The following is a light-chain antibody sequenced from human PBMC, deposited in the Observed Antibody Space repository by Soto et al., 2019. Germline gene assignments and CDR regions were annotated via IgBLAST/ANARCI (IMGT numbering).Light chain of an antibody. CDR3: QQYNSYRT. Sequence: DIQMTQSPSTLSASVGDRVTITCRASQSISSWLAWYQQKPGKAPKLLIYDASSLESGVPSRFSGSGSRTESTITISSLQPDDFATYYCQQYNSYRTFGQGTKEEIK. J-gene: IGKJ1*01. V-gene: IGKV1-5*01. CDR1: QSISSW. CDR2: DAS.